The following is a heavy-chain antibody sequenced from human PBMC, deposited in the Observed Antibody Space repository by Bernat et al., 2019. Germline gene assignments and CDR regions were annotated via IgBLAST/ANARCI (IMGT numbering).Heavy chain of an antibody. CDR1: GGSFSDYY. J-gene: IGHJ4*02. D-gene: IGHD4-17*01. Sequence: QVQLQQWGAGLLKPSETLSLTCAVYGGSFSDYYWSWIRQPPGKGLEWIGEINHRGSTNYNPSLKSRVTISVDTSKSQFSLKLNTVTAADTAVYYYARHGDYVGVSYCFDYWGQGPLVTVSS. CDR2: INHRGST. CDR3: ARHGDYVGVSYCFDY. V-gene: IGHV4-34*01.